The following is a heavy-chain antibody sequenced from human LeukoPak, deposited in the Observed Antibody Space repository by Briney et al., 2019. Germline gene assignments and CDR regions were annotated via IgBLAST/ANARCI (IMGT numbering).Heavy chain of an antibody. CDR2: INPNSGGT. CDR3: ARDDILTGYYQLDY. Sequence: ASVKVSCKASGYTFTGYYMHWVRQAPGQGLEWMGWINPNSGGTNYAQKFQGRVTMTRDTSISTAYVELSRLRSDDTAVYYCARDDILTGYYQLDYWGQGTLVTVSS. J-gene: IGHJ4*02. D-gene: IGHD3-9*01. V-gene: IGHV1-2*02. CDR1: GYTFTGYY.